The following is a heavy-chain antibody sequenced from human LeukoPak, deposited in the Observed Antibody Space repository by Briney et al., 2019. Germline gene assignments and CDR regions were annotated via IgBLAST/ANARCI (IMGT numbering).Heavy chain of an antibody. J-gene: IGHJ5*02. V-gene: IGHV1-2*02. CDR1: GYTFTGYY. CDR2: ISPTSGGR. CDR3: ARGDYVGEGWFDP. D-gene: IGHD4-23*01. Sequence: GSVKVSCKASGYTFTGYYVHWVRQAPGQGLEWMGCISPTSGGRNYADKLQGRVILSRDNSITTLYMDMTSLTAEDTAVYYCARGDYVGEGWFDPWGQGTLVTVSS.